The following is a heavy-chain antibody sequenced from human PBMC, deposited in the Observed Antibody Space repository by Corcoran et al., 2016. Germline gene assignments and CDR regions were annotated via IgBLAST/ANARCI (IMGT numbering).Heavy chain of an antibody. CDR1: GFTVTSNY. CDR3: ASYYYNSGYHDY. D-gene: IGHD3-22*01. V-gene: IGHV3-53*01. Sequence: EVQLVESGGGLIQPGGSLRLSCAASGFTVTSNYMTWVRQAPGKGLEWVSAIYSDSSTHYADSVKGRFTISRDNSKNTLDLQMNSLRAEDTAVYYCASYYYNSGYHDYWGQGTLVTVSS. CDR2: IYSDSST. J-gene: IGHJ4*02.